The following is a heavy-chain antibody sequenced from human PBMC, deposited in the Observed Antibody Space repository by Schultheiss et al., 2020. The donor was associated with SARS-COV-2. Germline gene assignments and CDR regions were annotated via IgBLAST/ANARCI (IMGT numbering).Heavy chain of an antibody. CDR3: ARAVIAAAGTDAFDI. J-gene: IGHJ3*02. CDR1: GFTVSSNY. D-gene: IGHD6-13*01. CDR2: IYSGGST. Sequence: GGSLRLSCAASGFTVSSNYMSWVRQAPGKGLEWVSVIYSGGSTYYADSVKGRFTISRDNSKNTLYLQMNSLRAEDTAVYYCARAVIAAAGTDAFDIWGQGTMVTVSS. V-gene: IGHV3-53*01.